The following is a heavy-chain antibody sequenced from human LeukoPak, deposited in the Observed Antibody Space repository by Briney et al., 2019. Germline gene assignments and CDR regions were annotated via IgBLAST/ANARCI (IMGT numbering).Heavy chain of an antibody. D-gene: IGHD1-1*01. CDR1: GFTFSSYW. Sequence: GGSLRLSCAASGFTFSSYWMSWVRQAPGKGLEWVSVIYSGGSTYYADSVKGRFTISRDNSKNTLYLQMNSLRAEDTAVYYCARDYVQQSGLGYWGQGTLVTVSS. V-gene: IGHV3-66*01. J-gene: IGHJ4*02. CDR2: IYSGGST. CDR3: ARDYVQQSGLGY.